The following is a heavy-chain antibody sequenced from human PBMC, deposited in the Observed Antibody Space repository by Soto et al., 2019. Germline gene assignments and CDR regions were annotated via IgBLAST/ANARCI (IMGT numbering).Heavy chain of an antibody. CDR3: AREGDTSRFFDY. CDR2: IYHSGST. D-gene: IGHD6-13*01. V-gene: IGHV4-4*02. CDR1: GGSISSSNW. Sequence: QVQLQESGPGLVKPSGTLSLTCAVSGGSISSSNWWSWVRQPPGKGLERIGEIYHSGSTNYNPSLKSRVTIAVDRSKNQFSLKVSSVTAADTAVYYCAREGDTSRFFDYWGQGSLVTVSS. J-gene: IGHJ4*02.